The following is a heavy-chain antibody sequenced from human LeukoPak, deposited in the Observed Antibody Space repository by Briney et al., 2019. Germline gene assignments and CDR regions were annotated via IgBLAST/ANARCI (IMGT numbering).Heavy chain of an antibody. V-gene: IGHV4-4*07. D-gene: IGHD3-22*01. J-gene: IGHJ3*02. CDR1: GGSISSYY. CDR2: IYTSGST. CDR3: ARRSYYDSSGYYIRGVGAFDI. Sequence: SETLSLTCTVSGGSISSYYWSWIRQPAGKGLEWIGRIYTSGSTNYNPSLKSRVTISVDTSKNQFSLKLSSVTAADTAVYYCARRSYYDSSGYYIRGVGAFDIWGQGTMVTVSS.